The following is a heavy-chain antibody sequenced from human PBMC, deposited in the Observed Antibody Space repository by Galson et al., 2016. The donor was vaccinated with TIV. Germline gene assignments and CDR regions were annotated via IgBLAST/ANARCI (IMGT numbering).Heavy chain of an antibody. CDR2: ISASGGST. D-gene: IGHD3-22*01. J-gene: IGHJ6*02. Sequence: SLRLSCAASGFTFSSYAMSWVRQAPGKGLEWVSAISASGGSTYYADSVKGRFTISRDNSKKTVYMQMNSLRVEDTAVYFCAKVPSSGFYYCYAFDVWGQGTTVTVSS. CDR3: AKVPSSGFYYCYAFDV. V-gene: IGHV3-23*01. CDR1: GFTFSSYA.